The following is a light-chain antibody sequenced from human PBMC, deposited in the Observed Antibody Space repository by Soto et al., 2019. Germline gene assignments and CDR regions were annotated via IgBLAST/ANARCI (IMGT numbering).Light chain of an antibody. J-gene: IGKJ4*01. V-gene: IGKV1-12*01. CDR3: QQVKSYPRT. Sequence: DIQMTQSPSSVSASVGDRVTITCRASQGISSWLAWYQQKSGKAPKLLIHAASSLQTGVSSRFSGSGSGTEFTLTISSLQPEDFATYYCQQVKSYPRTFGGGTKVDIK. CDR2: AAS. CDR1: QGISSW.